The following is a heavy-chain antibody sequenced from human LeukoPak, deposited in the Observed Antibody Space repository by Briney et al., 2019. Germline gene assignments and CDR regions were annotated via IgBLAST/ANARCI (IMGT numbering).Heavy chain of an antibody. Sequence: SETLSLTCAVSGGSISSNSYYWGWIRQPPGKGLEWIGRIYTSGSTNYNPSLKSRVTISVDTSKNQFSLKLSSVTAADTAVYYCARGQRDILTGSTSWFDPWGQGTLVTVSS. CDR3: ARGQRDILTGSTSWFDP. V-gene: IGHV4-39*07. CDR1: GGSISSNSYY. D-gene: IGHD3-9*01. J-gene: IGHJ5*02. CDR2: IYTSGST.